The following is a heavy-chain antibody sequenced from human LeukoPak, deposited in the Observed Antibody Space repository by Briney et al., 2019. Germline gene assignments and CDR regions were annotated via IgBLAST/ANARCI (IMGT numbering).Heavy chain of an antibody. D-gene: IGHD4-11*01. V-gene: IGHV3-30*18. CDR2: ISYDGRYK. J-gene: IGHJ4*02. CDR1: GFTLSTYG. CDR3: AKPPHDYGNYGGGY. Sequence: GGSLRLSCAASGFTLSTYGMHWVRQAPGKGLEWVAVISYDGRYKYYVDSVKGRFTISRDNSKNTLYLQMNSLRAEDTAVYYCAKPPHDYGNYGGGYWGQGTLVTVSS.